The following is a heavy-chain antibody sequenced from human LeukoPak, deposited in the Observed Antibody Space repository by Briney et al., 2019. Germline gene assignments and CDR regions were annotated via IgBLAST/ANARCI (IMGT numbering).Heavy chain of an antibody. D-gene: IGHD4-17*01. V-gene: IGHV3-48*03. J-gene: IGHJ6*03. Sequence: GGSLRLSCAASGFTFSSYEMNWVRQAPGKGLEWVSYISSSGSTIYYADSVKGRFTISRDNAKNSLYLQMNSLRAEDTAVYYCARDYDYGDYVNGPEYYMDVWGKGTTVTISS. CDR2: ISSSGSTI. CDR3: ARDYDYGDYVNGPEYYMDV. CDR1: GFTFSSYE.